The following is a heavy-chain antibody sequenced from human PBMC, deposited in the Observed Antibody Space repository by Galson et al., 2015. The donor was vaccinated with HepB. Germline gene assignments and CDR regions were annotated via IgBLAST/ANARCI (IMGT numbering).Heavy chain of an antibody. J-gene: IGHJ6*02. V-gene: IGHV1-69*04. D-gene: IGHD4-23*01. Sequence: SVKVSCKASGGTFSSYAISWVRQAPGQGLEWMGRIIPILGKANYAQKFQGRVTITADKSTSTAYMGLSSLRSEDTAVYYCARDLGMTTVVTSYYYGMDVWGQGTTVTVSS. CDR3: ARDLGMTTVVTSYYYGMDV. CDR2: IIPILGKA. CDR1: GGTFSSYA.